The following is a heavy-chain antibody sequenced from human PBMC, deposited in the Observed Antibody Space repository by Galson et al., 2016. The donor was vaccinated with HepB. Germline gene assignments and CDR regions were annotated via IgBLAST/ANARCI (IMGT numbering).Heavy chain of an antibody. Sequence: TGSGGSISSGAYYWSWIRHHPGNGLEWIGYIYHSGNAYYSPSLKRRISISLDTSKNQFSLNLSSVTAADTAIYYCARASLDYYYDTSGYLDHWGQGTLVTVSS. J-gene: IGHJ4*02. CDR1: GGSISSGAYY. CDR3: ARASLDYYYDTSGYLDH. D-gene: IGHD3-22*01. CDR2: IYHSGNA. V-gene: IGHV4-31*02.